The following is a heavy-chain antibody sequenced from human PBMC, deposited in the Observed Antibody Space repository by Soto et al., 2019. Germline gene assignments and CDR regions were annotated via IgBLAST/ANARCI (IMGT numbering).Heavy chain of an antibody. CDR2: INHSGST. D-gene: IGHD2-8*01. J-gene: IGHJ6*03. CDR1: GGSFSGYY. V-gene: IGHV4-34*01. Sequence: SETLSLTCAVYGGSFSGYYWSWIRRPPGKGLEWIGEINHSGSTNYNPSLKSRVTISVDTSKNQFSLKLSSVTAADTAVYYCARGPYCTNGVCSENYYMDVWGKGTTVTVSS. CDR3: ARGPYCTNGVCSENYYMDV.